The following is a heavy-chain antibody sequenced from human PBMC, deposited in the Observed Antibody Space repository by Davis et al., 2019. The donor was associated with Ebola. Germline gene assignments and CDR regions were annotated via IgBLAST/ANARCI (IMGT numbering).Heavy chain of an antibody. CDR1: AFTFTAYW. D-gene: IGHD2-21*01. J-gene: IGHJ4*02. CDR3: ARTFCSGDYCHRSRFDY. V-gene: IGHV3-7*01. Sequence: PGGSLRLSCPPSAFTFTAYWMSWVRQAPGKGLEWVANIKQDGNEKYYVDSVKGRFTFSRDNAKNSLYLQMNSLRAEDTAVYYCARTFCSGDYCHRSRFDYWGQGTLVTVSS. CDR2: IKQDGNEK.